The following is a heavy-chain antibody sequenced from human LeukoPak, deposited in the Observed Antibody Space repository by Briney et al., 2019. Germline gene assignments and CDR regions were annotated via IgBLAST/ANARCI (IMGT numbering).Heavy chain of an antibody. D-gene: IGHD1-14*01. CDR2: ISGSGGDT. CDR3: AKYRKVRPTEALDY. Sequence: GSLRLSCAASGFTFSSYAMSWVRQAPGKGLEWVSAISGSGGDTYYADSVKGRFTISRANSKNTLYLQMNSLRAEETAVYYCAKYRKVRPTEALDYWGQGTLVTDSS. J-gene: IGHJ4*02. CDR1: GFTFSSYA. V-gene: IGHV3-23*01.